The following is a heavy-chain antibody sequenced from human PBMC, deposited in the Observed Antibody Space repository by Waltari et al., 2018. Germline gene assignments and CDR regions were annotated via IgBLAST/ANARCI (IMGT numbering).Heavy chain of an antibody. Sequence: QLQLQESGPGLVKPSETLSLTCTVSGGPISSSSYYWGWIRQPPGKGLEWIGSIYYSGSTYYNPSLKSRVTISVDTSKNQFSLKLSSVTAADTAVYYCARLTSLAGGWYVFNYWGQGTLVTVSS. D-gene: IGHD6-19*01. CDR3: ARLTSLAGGWYVFNY. J-gene: IGHJ4*02. V-gene: IGHV4-39*01. CDR1: GGPISSSSYY. CDR2: IYYSGST.